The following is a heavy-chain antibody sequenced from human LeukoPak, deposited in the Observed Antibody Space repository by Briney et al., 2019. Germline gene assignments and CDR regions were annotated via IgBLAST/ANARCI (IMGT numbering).Heavy chain of an antibody. CDR2: INPNSGGT. D-gene: IGHD5-18*01. V-gene: IGHV1-2*02. J-gene: IGHJ4*02. Sequence: SVKVSCQASGGTFSSYAISWVRQAPGQGLEWMGWINPNSGGTNYAQKFQGRVTMTRDTSISTAYMELSRLRSDDTAVYYCASLATASFFDYWGQGTLVTVSS. CDR3: ASLATASFFDY. CDR1: GGTFSSYA.